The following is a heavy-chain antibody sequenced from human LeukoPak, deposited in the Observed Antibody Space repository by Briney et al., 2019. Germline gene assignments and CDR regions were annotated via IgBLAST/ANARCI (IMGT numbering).Heavy chain of an antibody. D-gene: IGHD2-21*02. CDR3: ARLLGYCGGDCAYYKYAMDV. V-gene: IGHV5-10-1*01. CDR1: GYRFSGYW. CDR2: IDPSDSYT. Sequence: GESLKISCEASGYRFSGYWITWVRQMPGKGLEWMGRIDPSDSYTNYSPSFEGHVTMSVDKSINTAYLQWSSLKASDTAMYFCARLLGYCGGDCAYYKYAMDVWGKGTAVTVSS. J-gene: IGHJ6*04.